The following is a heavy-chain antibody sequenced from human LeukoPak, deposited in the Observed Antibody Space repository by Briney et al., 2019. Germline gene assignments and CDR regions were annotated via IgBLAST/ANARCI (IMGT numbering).Heavy chain of an antibody. J-gene: IGHJ4*02. V-gene: IGHV3-53*01. CDR2: LYSDGST. Sequence: GGSLRLSCVASGFSVSSNYMSWVRQAPGKGLEWVSLLYSDGSTFYADSVKGRFTISRDNSKNTLYLQMDRLRAEDTAVYYCARDSSSFPNYFDYWGQGTLVTVSS. D-gene: IGHD2/OR15-2a*01. CDR3: ARDSSSFPNYFDY. CDR1: GFSVSSNY.